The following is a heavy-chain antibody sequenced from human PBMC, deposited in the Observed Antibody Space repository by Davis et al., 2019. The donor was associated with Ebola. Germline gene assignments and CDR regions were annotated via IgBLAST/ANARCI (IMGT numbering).Heavy chain of an antibody. CDR2: INPNSGGT. V-gene: IGHV1-2*02. CDR1: GYTFTGYY. J-gene: IGHJ5*02. Sequence: ASVKVSCKASGYTFTGYYMHWVRQAPGQGLEWMGWINPNSGGTNSAQKFQGRVTMTRATSIRTAYMELSRLRSDETAVYYCARVERSTRGGWFDPWGQGTLVTVSS. D-gene: IGHD2-2*01. CDR3: ARVERSTRGGWFDP.